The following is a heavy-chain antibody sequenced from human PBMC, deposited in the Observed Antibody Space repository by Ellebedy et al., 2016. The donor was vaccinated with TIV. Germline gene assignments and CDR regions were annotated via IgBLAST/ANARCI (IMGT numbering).Heavy chain of an antibody. V-gene: IGHV3-33*08. CDR3: ARANTAMVRRNHMDV. Sequence: GESLKISCAASGFIFSDYTINWVRQAPGKGLEWVAVVWSDGSNKYYADSVKGRFTISRDNSKSTLYLQMDSLRAEDTAVYYCARANTAMVRRNHMDVWGQGTTVTVSS. J-gene: IGHJ6*02. CDR1: GFIFSDYT. D-gene: IGHD5-18*01. CDR2: VWSDGSNK.